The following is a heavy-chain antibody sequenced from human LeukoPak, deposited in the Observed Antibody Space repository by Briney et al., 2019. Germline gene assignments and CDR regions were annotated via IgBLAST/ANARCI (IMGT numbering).Heavy chain of an antibody. CDR1: CVHISSYL. CDR2: IYYSGST. CDR3: ARIDGSGSLAFDY. V-gene: IGHV4-59*01. Sequence: SETLSLTHTVSCVHISSYLWRWLRPPPAKGLDWVGYIYYSGSTNYNPSLKSRVTISVDTSKNQFSLKLSSVTAADTAVYYCARIDGSGSLAFDYWAREPWSPSPQ. J-gene: IGHJ4*02. D-gene: IGHD3-10*01.